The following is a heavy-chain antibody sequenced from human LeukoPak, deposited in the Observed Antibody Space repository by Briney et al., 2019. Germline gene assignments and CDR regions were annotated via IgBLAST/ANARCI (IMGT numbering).Heavy chain of an antibody. CDR2: ISGSGGST. V-gene: IGHV3-23*01. D-gene: IGHD1-1*01. Sequence: PGGSLRLSCAASGFTFSSYAMSWVRQAPGKGLEWVSAISGSGGSTYYADSVKGRFTISRDNSKNTLYLRMNSLRAEDTAVYYCAREERRSSYFDYWGQGTLVTVSS. J-gene: IGHJ4*02. CDR3: AREERRSSYFDY. CDR1: GFTFSSYA.